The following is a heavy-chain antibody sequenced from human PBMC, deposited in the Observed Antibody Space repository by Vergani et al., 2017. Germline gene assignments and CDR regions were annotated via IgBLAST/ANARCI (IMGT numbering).Heavy chain of an antibody. J-gene: IGHJ5*02. Sequence: QLQLQESGPGLVKPSETLSLTCPVSGGSISSSSYYWGWIRQPPGKGLEWIGSIYYRGSTYYNPSLKSRVTISVDTSKNQFSLKLSSVTAADTAVYYCAKYYYDSSGYWFEPWGQGSLVTVSS. V-gene: IGHV4-39*07. CDR2: IYYRGST. D-gene: IGHD3-22*01. CDR1: GGSISSSSYY. CDR3: AKYYYDSSGYWFEP.